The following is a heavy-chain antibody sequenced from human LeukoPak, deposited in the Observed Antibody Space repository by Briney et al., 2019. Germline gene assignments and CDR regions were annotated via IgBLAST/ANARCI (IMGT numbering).Heavy chain of an antibody. CDR1: GFTFSSYT. Sequence: GGSLRLSCAASGFTFSSYTMNWVRQAPGKGLEWVSAISSSSSYIYYADSVKGRFTISRHNAKRSLYLQMNSLRAEDTAVYYCAGDLGGYGDYGTNFDYWGQGTLVTVSS. CDR3: AGDLGGYGDYGTNFDY. D-gene: IGHD4-17*01. CDR2: ISSSSSYI. J-gene: IGHJ4*02. V-gene: IGHV3-21*01.